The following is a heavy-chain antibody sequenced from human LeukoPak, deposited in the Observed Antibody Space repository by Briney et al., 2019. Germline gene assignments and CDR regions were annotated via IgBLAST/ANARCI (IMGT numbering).Heavy chain of an antibody. V-gene: IGHV3-33*01. CDR3: ARDKEAVAGIEGCYYGMDV. Sequence: PGGSLRLSCAASGFTFSSYGMHWVRQAPGKGLEWVAVIWYDGSNKYYADSVKGRFTISRDNSKNTLYLQMNSLRAEDTAVYYCARDKEAVAGIEGCYYGMDVWGQGTTVTVSS. J-gene: IGHJ6*02. CDR2: IWYDGSNK. CDR1: GFTFSSYG. D-gene: IGHD6-19*01.